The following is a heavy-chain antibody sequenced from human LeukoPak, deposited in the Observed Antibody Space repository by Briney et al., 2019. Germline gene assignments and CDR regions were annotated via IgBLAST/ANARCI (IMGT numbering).Heavy chain of an antibody. CDR2: ISSSTNTI. V-gene: IGHV3-48*02. Sequence: AGGSLRLSCAASGFTFSSYSMNWVRRAPGKGLEWVSYISSSTNTIYYADSVKGRFTISRDNAKNSLFLQMNSLRDEDTAVYYCAGGGYGANDDAFDIWGQGTMVTVSS. CDR3: AGGGYGANDDAFDI. D-gene: IGHD4-23*01. J-gene: IGHJ3*02. CDR1: GFTFSSYS.